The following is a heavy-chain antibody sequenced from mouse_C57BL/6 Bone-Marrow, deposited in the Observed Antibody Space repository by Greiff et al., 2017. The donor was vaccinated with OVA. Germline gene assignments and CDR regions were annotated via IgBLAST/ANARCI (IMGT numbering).Heavy chain of an antibody. CDR2: IFPGSGST. Sequence: VQLQQSGPELVKPGASVKISCKASGYTFTDYYINWVKQRPGQGLEWIGWIFPGSGSTYYNEKFKGKATLTVDKSSSTAYMLLSSLTSEDSAVYFGAHYYGSSYAMDYWGQGTSVTVSS. CDR1: GYTFTDYY. D-gene: IGHD1-1*01. V-gene: IGHV1-75*01. CDR3: AHYYGSSYAMDY. J-gene: IGHJ4*01.